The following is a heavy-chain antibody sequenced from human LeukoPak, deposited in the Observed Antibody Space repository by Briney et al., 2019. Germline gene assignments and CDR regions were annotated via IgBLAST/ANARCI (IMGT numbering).Heavy chain of an antibody. CDR1: GFTFSSYA. CDR2: ISYDGSNK. V-gene: IGHV3-30-3*01. Sequence: PGGSLRLSCAASGFTFSSYAMHWVRQAPGKGLEWVAVISYDGSNKYYADSVKGRFTISRDNSKNTLYLQMNSLRAEDTAVYYCPRAMILANYYYYGMDVWGQGTTVTVSS. J-gene: IGHJ6*02. CDR3: PRAMILANYYYYGMDV. D-gene: IGHD2-8*02.